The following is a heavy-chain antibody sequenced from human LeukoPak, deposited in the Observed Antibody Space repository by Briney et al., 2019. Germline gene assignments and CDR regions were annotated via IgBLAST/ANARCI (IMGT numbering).Heavy chain of an antibody. CDR1: GYTFTSYG. CDR2: ISAYNGNT. D-gene: IGHD3-22*01. V-gene: IGHV1-18*01. CDR3: ARDAREHPLYYDKTKLDY. Sequence: GASVKVSCKASGYTFTSYGISWVRQAPGQGLEWMGWISAYNGNTNYAQKLQGRVTMTTDTSTSTAYMELRSLRSDDTAVYYCARDAREHPLYYDKTKLDYWGQGTLVTVSS. J-gene: IGHJ4*02.